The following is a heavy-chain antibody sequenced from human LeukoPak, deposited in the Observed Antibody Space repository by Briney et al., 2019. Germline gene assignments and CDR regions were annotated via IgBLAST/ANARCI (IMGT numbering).Heavy chain of an antibody. CDR1: GFTFSNYS. D-gene: IGHD3-3*01. CDR3: VKGITSHDFFSRGE. CDR2: VSNSSGIT. V-gene: IGHV3-23*01. Sequence: GGSLRLSCAASGFTFSNYSMTWVRQAPGKGLEWVSGVSNSSGITYYADSVKGRFTISRDNSKNTLYLQMDSLSAEDTAVYYCVKGITSHDFFSRGEWGQGTLVTVSS. J-gene: IGHJ4*02.